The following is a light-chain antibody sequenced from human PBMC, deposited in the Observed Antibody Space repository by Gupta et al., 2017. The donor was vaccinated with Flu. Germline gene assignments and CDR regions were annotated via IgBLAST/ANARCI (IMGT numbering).Light chain of an antibody. Sequence: GSLASSPGERAALSVRARQSSIRSYLAWYQQKPGQAPRSLIYGASSRATGIPERFSGSGSGTDFTLTISRLEPEDLAVYYCQQYCSKPLTFGDGTKVEIK. CDR1: QSSIRSY. J-gene: IGKJ4*01. CDR3: QQYCSKPLT. V-gene: IGKV3-20*01. CDR2: GAS.